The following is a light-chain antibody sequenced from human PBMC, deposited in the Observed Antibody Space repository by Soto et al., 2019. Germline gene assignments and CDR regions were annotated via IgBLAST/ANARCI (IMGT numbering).Light chain of an antibody. J-gene: IGKJ4*01. CDR2: DAS. CDR1: QSVSRR. CDR3: QQYGSSPLT. V-gene: IGKV3-20*01. Sequence: EIVLTQSPGTLSLSPGGRATLSCRASQSVSRRLAWYQHRPGQAPRLLIYDASNRATGIPDRFSGSGSGTDFTLTISRLEPEDFAVYYCQQYGSSPLTFGGGTKVDIK.